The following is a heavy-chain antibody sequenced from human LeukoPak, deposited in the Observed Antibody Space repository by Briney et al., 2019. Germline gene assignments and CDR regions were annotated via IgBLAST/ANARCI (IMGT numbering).Heavy chain of an antibody. CDR1: GGSISSGDYS. CDR2: IYYSGST. V-gene: IGHV4-30-4*01. Sequence: PSETLSLTCTVSGGSISSGDYSWSWIRQPPGKGLEWIGYIYYSGSTYYNPSLKSRVTISVDTSKNQFSLKLSSVTAADTAVYYCARVGAARPRNRAPTTPRDYWGQGTLVTVSS. CDR3: ARVGAARPRNRAPTTPRDY. D-gene: IGHD6-6*01. J-gene: IGHJ4*02.